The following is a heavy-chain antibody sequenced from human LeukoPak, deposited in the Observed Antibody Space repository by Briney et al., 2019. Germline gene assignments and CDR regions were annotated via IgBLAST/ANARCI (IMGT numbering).Heavy chain of an antibody. Sequence: GGSLRLSCAASGFTFGSYAMNWVRQAPGKGLEWVSTISGSGGRTYYADSVKGRFTISRDNAKNSLSLQMNSLRAEDTAVYYCARGTAAAAWFDPWGQGTLVTVSS. CDR2: ISGSGGRT. V-gene: IGHV3-21*01. CDR3: ARGTAAAAWFDP. D-gene: IGHD6-13*01. CDR1: GFTFGSYA. J-gene: IGHJ5*02.